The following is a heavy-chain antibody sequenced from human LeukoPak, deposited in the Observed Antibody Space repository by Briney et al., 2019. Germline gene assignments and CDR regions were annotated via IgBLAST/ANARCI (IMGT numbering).Heavy chain of an antibody. V-gene: IGHV6-1*01. CDR3: ARVPYYDFQADAFDI. CDR2: TYYRSKWYN. J-gene: IGHJ3*02. CDR1: GDSVSANGAA. D-gene: IGHD3-3*01. Sequence: SQTLSLTCAISGDSVSANGAAWIWIRQSPSRGLEWMGRTYYRSKWYNDYAVSVKSRITINPDTSKNQFSLQLNSVTPEDTAVYYCARVPYYDFQADAFDIWGQGTMVTVSS.